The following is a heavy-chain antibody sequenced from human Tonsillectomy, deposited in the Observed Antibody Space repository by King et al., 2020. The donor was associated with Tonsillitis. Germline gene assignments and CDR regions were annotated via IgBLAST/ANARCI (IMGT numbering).Heavy chain of an antibody. CDR3: AAEYYGSGSYYND. D-gene: IGHD3-10*01. CDR1: GFAFTSSA. V-gene: IGHV1-58*02. Sequence: QLVQSGPEVKKPGPSVKVSCKASGFAFTSSAMQWVRQARGQRLEWIGWIVVGSGNTNYAQKFQERVTITRDMSTSTAYMELSSLRSEDTAVYFCAAEYYGSGSYYNDWGQGTLVTVSS. CDR2: IVVGSGNT. J-gene: IGHJ4*02.